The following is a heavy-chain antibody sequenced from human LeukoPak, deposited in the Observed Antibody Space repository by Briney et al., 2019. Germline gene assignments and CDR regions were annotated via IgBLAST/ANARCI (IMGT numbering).Heavy chain of an antibody. Sequence: PSETLSLTCTVSGVSISSSYSYWGWIRQPPGMGLEWIGEINHSGSTNYNPSLKSRVTISVDASKNQFSLKLSSVTAADTAVYYCARHGRKSQQLVRFYYYYMDVWGKGTTVTISS. CDR3: ARHGRKSQQLVRFYYYYMDV. D-gene: IGHD6-13*01. CDR2: INHSGST. J-gene: IGHJ6*03. V-gene: IGHV4-39*01. CDR1: GVSISSSYSY.